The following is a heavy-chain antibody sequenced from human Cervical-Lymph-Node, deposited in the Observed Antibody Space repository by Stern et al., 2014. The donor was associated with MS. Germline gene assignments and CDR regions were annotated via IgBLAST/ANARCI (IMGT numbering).Heavy chain of an antibody. Sequence: QVQLMQSGAEVKKPGSSVTVSCKTSGGTFSTNALSWVRQAPGQGLEWVGGIIPMFGAPFYAPDFQGRVTIIADESTSTVYMEVASLRYNDTAVYFCARNRLRFGGPSSRRGSGMDVWGQGTRVTVSS. V-gene: IGHV1-69*01. CDR3: ARNRLRFGGPSSRRGSGMDV. CDR1: GGTFSTNA. J-gene: IGHJ6*02. CDR2: IIPMFGAP. D-gene: IGHD3-3*01.